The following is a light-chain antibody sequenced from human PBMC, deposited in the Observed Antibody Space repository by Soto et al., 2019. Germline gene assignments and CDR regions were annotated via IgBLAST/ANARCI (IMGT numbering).Light chain of an antibody. V-gene: IGKV3-20*01. Sequence: EIVLTQSPGTLSLSPGERATLSCRASQSLRSSYLAWYQQKPGQAPRLLIYGVSSRATGIPDRFSGSGSGTDFTITVSRLEPEDFAVYYWQQYGSSPYTFGQGTKLEIK. CDR1: QSLRSSY. CDR3: QQYGSSPYT. J-gene: IGKJ2*01. CDR2: GVS.